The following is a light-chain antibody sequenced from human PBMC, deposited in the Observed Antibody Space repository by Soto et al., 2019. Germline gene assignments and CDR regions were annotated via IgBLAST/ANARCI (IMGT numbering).Light chain of an antibody. J-gene: IGKJ4*01. CDR3: QQYGSSPLT. V-gene: IGKV3-20*01. CDR1: QIVSDNF. CDR2: GAS. Sequence: EIVLTQSPGTLSLSPGERATLACGASQIVSDNFLAWYQQKPGQAPRLLIYGASSRANGIPDRFSGSGSGTDFTLTISRLEPEDFAVYYCQQYGSSPLTFGGGTKVEIK.